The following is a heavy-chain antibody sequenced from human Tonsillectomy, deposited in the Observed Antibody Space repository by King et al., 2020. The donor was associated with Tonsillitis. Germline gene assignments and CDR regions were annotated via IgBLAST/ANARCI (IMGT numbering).Heavy chain of an antibody. Sequence: VQLQESGPGQVKPSETLSLICSVSGGSISSGIYYWAWIRRHPGKGLEWIGYIQDSGRPFYATSLKSRVSMYVDTSKNQFSLKLYSVTVADTAVYYCAGVVGNRRSRYSRGELYFYGMDVWGQGTTVLVSS. CDR1: GGSISSGIYY. D-gene: IGHD6-13*01. J-gene: IGHJ6*02. CDR2: IQDSGRP. V-gene: IGHV4-31*03. CDR3: AGVVGNRRSRYSRGELYFYGMDV.